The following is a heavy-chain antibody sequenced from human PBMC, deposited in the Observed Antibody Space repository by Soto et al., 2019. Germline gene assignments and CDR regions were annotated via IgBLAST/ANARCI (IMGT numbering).Heavy chain of an antibody. J-gene: IGHJ6*02. V-gene: IGHV3-33*01. CDR3: ARVMSQTYSARWFYYGMDV. D-gene: IGHD1-26*01. CDR2: ISYDGTNI. CDR1: GFTFSDYG. Sequence: AGGSLRLSCAASGFTFSDYGMHWVRQPPGKGLEWVAFISYDGTNIYYADSVRGRFTISRDNSKNTLYLQMNSLRAEDTAVFYCARVMSQTYSARWFYYGMDVWGQGTTVTVS.